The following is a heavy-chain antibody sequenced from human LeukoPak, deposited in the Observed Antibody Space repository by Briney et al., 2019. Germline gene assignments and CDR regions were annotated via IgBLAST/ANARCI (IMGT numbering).Heavy chain of an antibody. Sequence: GGSLRLSCATSGFTFTNYAMTWVRQAPGKGLEWVSTISGSAENTYYADSVKGRFTVSRDNAKNTLYLQVNNLRAEDTAVYYCARGPNSNWSGLDFWGQGTLLTVSS. CDR1: GFTFTNYA. J-gene: IGHJ4*02. V-gene: IGHV3-23*01. CDR2: ISGSAENT. CDR3: ARGPNSNWSGLDF. D-gene: IGHD6-6*01.